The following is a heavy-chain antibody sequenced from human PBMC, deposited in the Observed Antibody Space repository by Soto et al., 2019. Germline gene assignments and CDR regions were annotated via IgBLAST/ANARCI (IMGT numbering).Heavy chain of an antibody. Sequence: GASVKVSCKASGYTFTSYGISWVRQAPGQGLEWMGWISAYNGNTNYAQKLQGRVTMTTDTSTSTAYMELRSLRSDDTAVYYCARVESSSWYVLSYMDVWGKGTTVTVSS. J-gene: IGHJ6*03. CDR2: ISAYNGNT. D-gene: IGHD6-13*01. CDR1: GYTFTSYG. V-gene: IGHV1-18*01. CDR3: ARVESSSWYVLSYMDV.